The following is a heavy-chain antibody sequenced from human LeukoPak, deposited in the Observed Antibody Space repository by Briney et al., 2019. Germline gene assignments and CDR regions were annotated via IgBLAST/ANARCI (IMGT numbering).Heavy chain of an antibody. V-gene: IGHV1-58*02. CDR3: AAVVYYGSGSYTYWFDP. Sequence: SVKVSFKASGFTFTSSAMQWVRQARGQRLEWIGWIVVGSGNTNYAQKFQERVTITRDMSTSTAYMELSSLRSEDTAVYYCAAVVYYGSGSYTYWFDPWGQGTLVTVSS. CDR2: IVVGSGNT. D-gene: IGHD3-10*01. J-gene: IGHJ5*02. CDR1: GFTFTSSA.